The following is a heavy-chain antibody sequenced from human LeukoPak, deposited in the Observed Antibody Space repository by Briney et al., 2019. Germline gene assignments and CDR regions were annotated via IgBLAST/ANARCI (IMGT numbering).Heavy chain of an antibody. J-gene: IGHJ4*02. CDR3: ASPPYSSGWYYFDY. Sequence: SETLSLICTVSGGSISSYYWSWIRQPPGKGLEWIGYIYYSGSTNYNPSLKSRVTISVDTSKNQFSLKLSSVTAADTAVYYCASPPYSSGWYYFDYWGQGTLVTVSS. CDR2: IYYSGST. CDR1: GGSISSYY. D-gene: IGHD6-19*01. V-gene: IGHV4-59*08.